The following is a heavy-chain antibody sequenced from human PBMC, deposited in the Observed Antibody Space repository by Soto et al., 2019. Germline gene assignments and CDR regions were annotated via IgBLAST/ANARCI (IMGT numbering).Heavy chain of an antibody. CDR1: GFTFSSYA. CDR2: ISYDGSNK. CDR3: ARDGGYSYGGLRYYYGMDV. V-gene: IGHV3-30-3*01. D-gene: IGHD5-18*01. J-gene: IGHJ6*01. Sequence: QVQLVESGGGVVQPGRSLRLSCAASGFTFSSYAMHWVRQAPGKGLEWVAVISYDGSNKYYADSVKGRFTISRDNSKNTLYLQMNSLRAEDTAVYYCARDGGYSYGGLRYYYGMDVW.